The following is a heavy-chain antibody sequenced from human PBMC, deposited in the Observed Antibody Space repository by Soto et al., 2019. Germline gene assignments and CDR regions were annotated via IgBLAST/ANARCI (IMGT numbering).Heavy chain of an antibody. J-gene: IGHJ5*01. CDR2: IWYHGTTK. CDR3: ARDYDKFES. Sequence: EGAPSLSFEVSGFHLRKYCMTWVRQAPGKGLEWVAVIWYHGTTKNYADSVKGRFTISRDNSRNTLYLQMNSLRVEDTAVYYCARDYDKFESWGQGTLVTVTP. CDR1: GFHLRKYC. V-gene: IGHV3-33*07. D-gene: IGHD3-9*01.